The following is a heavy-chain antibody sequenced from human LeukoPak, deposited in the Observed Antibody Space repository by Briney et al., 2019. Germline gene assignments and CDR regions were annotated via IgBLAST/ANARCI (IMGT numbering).Heavy chain of an antibody. D-gene: IGHD1-7*01. CDR2: IKEDGSEE. CDR1: EFIFSRYW. CDR3: ARDREDWNYVPHLYFYYMDV. Sequence: PGGSLRLSCVASEFIFSRYWMSWVRQAPGKGLEWVANIKEDGSEENYVDSVRGRFTISRDNGKNSLYLQMNSLRAEDTAVYYCARDREDWNYVPHLYFYYMDVWGKGTTVTVSS. J-gene: IGHJ6*03. V-gene: IGHV3-7*01.